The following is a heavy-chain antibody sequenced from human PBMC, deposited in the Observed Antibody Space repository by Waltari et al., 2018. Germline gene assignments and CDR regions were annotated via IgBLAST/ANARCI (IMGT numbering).Heavy chain of an antibody. V-gene: IGHV1-69*12. Sequence: QVQLVQSGAEVKKPGSSVKVSCKASGGAFRAYSFSWVRQAPGQGLEWMGGIIPITTTANYAQRFQGRVAITADESTTTVYMEVSSLRSDDTAVYYCARGIERGNSYGRLDYWGQGALVTVSS. CDR3: ARGIERGNSYGRLDY. D-gene: IGHD5-18*01. CDR1: GGAFRAYS. J-gene: IGHJ4*02. CDR2: IIPITTTA.